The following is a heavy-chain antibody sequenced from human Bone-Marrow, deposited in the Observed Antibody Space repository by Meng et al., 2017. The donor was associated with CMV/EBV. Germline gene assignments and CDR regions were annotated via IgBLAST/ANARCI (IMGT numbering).Heavy chain of an antibody. J-gene: IGHJ4*02. Sequence: GGSLRLSCAASEFTFSNFAMSWVRQAPGRELAWVSAITGSGGSTYYADSVKGRFTVSRDNSKNTLYLQMNRLRAEDTAVYYCAKAFSASWYREYYDDWGQGTLVTVSS. CDR2: ITGSGGST. CDR1: EFTFSNFA. D-gene: IGHD6-13*01. V-gene: IGHV3-23*01. CDR3: AKAFSASWYREYYDD.